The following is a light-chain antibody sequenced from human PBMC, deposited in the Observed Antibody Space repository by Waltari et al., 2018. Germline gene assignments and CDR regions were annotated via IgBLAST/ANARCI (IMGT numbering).Light chain of an antibody. Sequence: EIVMTQSPATLSLSPGESATLSCRASQSLRRTFAWFQQKPGQPPRLLIYGTSTRATGIPARFSGSGSGTDFSLTISSLQPEDFATYYCQQYDSRPWTFGQGTRVE. CDR1: QSLRRT. J-gene: IGKJ1*01. CDR3: QQYDSRPWT. V-gene: IGKV3D-15*01. CDR2: GTS.